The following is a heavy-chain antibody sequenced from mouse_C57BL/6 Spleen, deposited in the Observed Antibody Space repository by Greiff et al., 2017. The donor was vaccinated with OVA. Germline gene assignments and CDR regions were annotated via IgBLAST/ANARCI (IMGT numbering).Heavy chain of an antibody. J-gene: IGHJ4*01. CDR1: GYTFTSYW. Sequence: QVQLQQPGAELVKPGASVKLSCKASGYTFTSYWMHWVKQRPGQGLEWIGMIHPNSGSTNYNEKFKSKATLTVDKSSSTAYMQLSSLTSEDSAVYYCARDDYDDAMDYWGQGTSVTFSS. V-gene: IGHV1-64*01. CDR3: ARDDYDDAMDY. CDR2: IHPNSGST. D-gene: IGHD2-4*01.